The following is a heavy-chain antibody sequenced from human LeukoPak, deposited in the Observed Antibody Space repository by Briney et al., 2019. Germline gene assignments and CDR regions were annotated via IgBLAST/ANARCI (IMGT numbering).Heavy chain of an antibody. CDR3: ARESGKFDY. CDR2: ISGDGVST. Sequence: GGSLRLSRVASRLTLGAFAMDWVRQAPGQGLEWVSLISGDGVSTFFADSVKGRFSISRDNSKNSLFLGMSSLRTEDTAMYYCARESGKFDYWGQGTLVAVSS. CDR1: RLTLGAFA. J-gene: IGHJ4*02. V-gene: IGHV3-43*02.